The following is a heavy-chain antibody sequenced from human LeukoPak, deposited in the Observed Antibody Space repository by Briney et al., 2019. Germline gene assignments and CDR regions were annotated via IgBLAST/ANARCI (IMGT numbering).Heavy chain of an antibody. CDR1: GFTFSSFA. V-gene: IGHV3-23*01. J-gene: IGHJ4*02. Sequence: GGSLRLSCAASGFTFSSFAMSWVRQAPGKGLEWVSSVTGSGSVTSSTYYADSVKGRFTISRDNSKNTLYLQMNSLRAEDTALYYCAKEGTFNNFWSGYFHWGQGALVTVSS. D-gene: IGHD3-3*01. CDR3: AKEGTFNNFWSGYFH. CDR2: VTGSGSVTSST.